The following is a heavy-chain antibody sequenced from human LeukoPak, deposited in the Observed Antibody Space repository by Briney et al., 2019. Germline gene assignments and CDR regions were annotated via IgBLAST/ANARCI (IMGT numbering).Heavy chain of an antibody. CDR2: ISTSGNTK. J-gene: IGHJ4*02. CDR3: ASGNGYSFSFDY. D-gene: IGHD5-18*01. V-gene: IGHV3-48*03. CDR1: RFTFSSYE. Sequence: PGGSLRLSCVASRFTFSSYEMNWVRQAPGKGLEWVSYISTSGNTKYYADSVKGRFTISRDNAKNSLYLQLNSLRAEDTAVYYCASGNGYSFSFDYWGQGTLVTVSS.